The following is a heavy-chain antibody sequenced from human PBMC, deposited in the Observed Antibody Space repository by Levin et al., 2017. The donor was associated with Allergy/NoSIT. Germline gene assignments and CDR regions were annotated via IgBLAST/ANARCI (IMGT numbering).Heavy chain of an antibody. J-gene: IGHJ4*02. CDR3: AKDMYAYSSGWFPTLDY. Sequence: GGSLRLSCAASGYTFSSYGMHWVRQTPGKGLEWVAVISYDGSNKYFADSAKGRFTISRDNSKNTLYLQMNRLRPEDTAIYYCAKDMYAYSSGWFPTLDYWGQGTLVTVSS. CDR1: GYTFSSYG. D-gene: IGHD6-19*01. CDR2: ISYDGSNK. V-gene: IGHV3-30*18.